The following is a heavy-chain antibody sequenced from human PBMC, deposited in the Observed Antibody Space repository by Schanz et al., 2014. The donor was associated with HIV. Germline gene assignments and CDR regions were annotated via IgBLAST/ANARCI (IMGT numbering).Heavy chain of an antibody. J-gene: IGHJ6*02. CDR2: ISYDGSNK. D-gene: IGHD3-16*01. Sequence: QVQLVESGGGVVQPGRSLRLSCAASGFTFSTYGMHWVRQGPGKGLEWVAFISYDGSNKYYADSGKGRFTISRDNSKNTLFLQMNSLRGEDTAVYYCARVANWDYYGMDVWGRGTTVTVSS. CDR1: GFTFSTYG. CDR3: ARVANWDYYGMDV. V-gene: IGHV3-30*03.